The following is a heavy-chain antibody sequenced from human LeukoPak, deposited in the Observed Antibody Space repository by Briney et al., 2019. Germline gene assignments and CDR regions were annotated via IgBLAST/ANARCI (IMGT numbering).Heavy chain of an antibody. V-gene: IGHV3-23*01. J-gene: IGHJ6*02. Sequence: GGSLRLSCAASGFTFSTYAMNWVRQAPGKGLEWVSGISGSGGSTWYADSVKGRFTISRDNSKNTLYLQMNRLRAEDMATYYCAKYRTGPPYGLDVWGQGTTVTVSS. CDR3: AKYRTGPPYGLDV. CDR2: ISGSGGST. D-gene: IGHD1-26*01. CDR1: GFTFSTYA.